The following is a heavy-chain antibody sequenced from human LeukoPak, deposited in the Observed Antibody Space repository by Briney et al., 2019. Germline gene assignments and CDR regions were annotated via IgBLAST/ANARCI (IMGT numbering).Heavy chain of an antibody. J-gene: IGHJ4*02. CDR3: AAYDSSGYVDY. D-gene: IGHD3-22*01. V-gene: IGHV3-21*01. Sequence: GGSLRLSCAASGFTFSDYSMNWVRQAPGKGLEWVSFISGRGSYIYYVESVKGRSTISRDNAKNSVHLEMHRLRAEDTAVYYCAAYDSSGYVDYWGQGTLVTVSS. CDR1: GFTFSDYS. CDR2: ISGRGSYI.